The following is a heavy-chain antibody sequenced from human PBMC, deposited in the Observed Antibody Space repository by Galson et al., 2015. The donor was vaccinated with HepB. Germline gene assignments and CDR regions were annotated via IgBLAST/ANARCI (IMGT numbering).Heavy chain of an antibody. CDR3: AREGDSWFDP. D-gene: IGHD3-16*01. Sequence: SVKVSCKASGFSFTGYYMHWVRQAPGQGLEWMGWINPNSGGTNYAQKFQGRVTMTRDTSISTAYMELSRLRSDDTAMYYCAREGDSWFDPWGQGTLVTDSS. CDR2: INPNSGGT. V-gene: IGHV1-2*02. CDR1: GFSFTGYY. J-gene: IGHJ5*02.